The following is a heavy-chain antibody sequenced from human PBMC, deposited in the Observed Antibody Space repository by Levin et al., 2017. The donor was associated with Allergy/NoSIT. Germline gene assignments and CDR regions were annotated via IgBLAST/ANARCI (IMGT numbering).Heavy chain of an antibody. CDR3: ARPRRPIVVRGTDAFDI. D-gene: IGHD2-15*01. CDR2: IYPGDSDT. V-gene: IGHV5-51*01. CDR1: GYSFTSHW. J-gene: IGHJ3*02. Sequence: PGGSLRLSCKGSGYSFTSHWIGWVRQRPGKGLEWVGIIYPGDSDTRYSPSFQGQVTISADKSISTAHLQWNSLKASDTAMSFCARPRRPIVVRGTDAFDIWGQGTMVTVSS.